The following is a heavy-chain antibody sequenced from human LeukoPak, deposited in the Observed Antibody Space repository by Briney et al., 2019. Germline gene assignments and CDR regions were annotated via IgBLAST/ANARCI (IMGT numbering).Heavy chain of an antibody. Sequence: ASVTVSCKVSEYALTELSIHWVRQTPGKGLECMGGFDPEAGETIYAQKFQGRVTMTEDTSTDTAYMELSSLTSDGTAVYYCAAISTPTTRRAYHFDSWGQGTLVTVSS. D-gene: IGHD5-12*01. CDR2: FDPEAGET. J-gene: IGHJ4*02. V-gene: IGHV1-24*01. CDR3: AAISTPTTRRAYHFDS. CDR1: EYALTELS.